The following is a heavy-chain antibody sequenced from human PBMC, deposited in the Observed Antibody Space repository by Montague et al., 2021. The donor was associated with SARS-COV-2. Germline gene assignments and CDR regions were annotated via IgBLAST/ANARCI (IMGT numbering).Heavy chain of an antibody. CDR3: ARHWGIAAAGN. J-gene: IGHJ4*02. CDR2: INYSGTT. D-gene: IGHD6-13*01. CDR1: GGSITDRTYD. Sequence: SETLSLTCSVSGGSITDRTYDWGCIRQSPGKGLEWIGAINYSGTTYYNPSLKSRVTISLDTAKNQFSLKITSVTAADTAVYYCARHWGIAAAGNWGQGTLVTVSS. V-gene: IGHV4-39*01.